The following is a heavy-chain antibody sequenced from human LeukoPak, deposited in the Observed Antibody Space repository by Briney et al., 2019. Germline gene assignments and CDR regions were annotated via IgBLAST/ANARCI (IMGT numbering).Heavy chain of an antibody. Sequence: PGGSLRLSCAASGFTFSSYWMSWVRQAPGKGLEWVANIKQDGSEKYHVDSVKGRFTISRDNAKNSLYLQMNSLRAEDTAVYYCARDVIAVAGPNPNFDYWGQGTLVTVSS. V-gene: IGHV3-7*01. D-gene: IGHD6-19*01. CDR2: IKQDGSEK. J-gene: IGHJ4*02. CDR1: GFTFSSYW. CDR3: ARDVIAVAGPNPNFDY.